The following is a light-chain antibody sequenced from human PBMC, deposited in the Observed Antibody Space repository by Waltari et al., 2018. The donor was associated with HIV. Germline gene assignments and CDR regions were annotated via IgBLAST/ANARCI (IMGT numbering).Light chain of an antibody. Sequence: DIQMTQSPSSLSASVGDRVTITCRASQTISSYLNWYQQKPGKAPMLLIYGASTLHSGVPSRFSGSGSGTDFTLTISSLQPEDFATYYCQQSYSTPRTFDQGTKLEIK. CDR3: QQSYSTPRT. J-gene: IGKJ2*01. V-gene: IGKV1-39*01. CDR1: QTISSY. CDR2: GAS.